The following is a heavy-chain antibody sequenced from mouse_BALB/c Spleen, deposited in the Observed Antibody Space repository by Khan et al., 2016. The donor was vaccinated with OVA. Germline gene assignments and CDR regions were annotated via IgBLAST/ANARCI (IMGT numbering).Heavy chain of an antibody. J-gene: IGHJ3*01. CDR1: GYSFTGYY. CDR2: VNPNTGNT. CDR3: ARGYDFFAY. D-gene: IGHD2-14*01. V-gene: IGHV1-26*01. Sequence: VQLKQSGPDLVKPGASVKMSCKASGYSFTGYYMNWVKQSHGKSLECIGRVNPNTGNTNYNQKFRGKAILIVDTSSSTAYMELRSLTSEDSAVDYSARGYDFFAYWGQGTLVTVSA.